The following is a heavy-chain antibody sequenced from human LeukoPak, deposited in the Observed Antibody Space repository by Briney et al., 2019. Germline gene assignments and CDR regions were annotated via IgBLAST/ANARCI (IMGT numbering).Heavy chain of an antibody. CDR2: IHHSGST. V-gene: IGHV4-4*02. J-gene: IGHJ4*02. CDR1: GGSITSTSW. Sequence: SETLSLTCAVSGGSITSTSWWSWVRQPPGKGLEWIGEIHHSGSTNYNPSLKSRVTISVDRSKNQFSLKLNSVTAADTAVYYCARHDYGDPTSGLNYWGQGTLVTVSS. D-gene: IGHD4-17*01. CDR3: ARHDYGDPTSGLNY.